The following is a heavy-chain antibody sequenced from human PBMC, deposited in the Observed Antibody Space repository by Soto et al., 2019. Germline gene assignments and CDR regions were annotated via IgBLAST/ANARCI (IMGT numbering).Heavy chain of an antibody. Sequence: QVQLQESGPGLVKPSGTLSLTCAVSGGSISSSNWWSWVRQPPGKWLEWIREIYHSGSTNNNPSLKSRVTISVDKSKNQFSLKLSSVTAADTAVYYCARDYMVRGVMRWFDPWGQGTLVTVSS. CDR3: ARDYMVRGVMRWFDP. CDR2: IYHSGST. CDR1: GGSISSSNW. J-gene: IGHJ5*02. D-gene: IGHD3-10*01. V-gene: IGHV4-4*02.